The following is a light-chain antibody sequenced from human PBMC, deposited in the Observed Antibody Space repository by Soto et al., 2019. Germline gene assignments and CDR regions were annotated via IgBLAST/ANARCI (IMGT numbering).Light chain of an antibody. J-gene: IGLJ1*01. V-gene: IGLV2-11*02. Sequence: QSVLSQPRSVSGSPGQSVPISCSGTSSHVGGYDFVSWYQHRPDKAPKLMIYDVSVRPSGVPDRFSASKSGNTASLTVSGLQAEDEADYYCCSYAGNSFSVFAIGSKVTV. CDR2: DVS. CDR3: CSYAGNSFSV. CDR1: SSHVGGYDF.